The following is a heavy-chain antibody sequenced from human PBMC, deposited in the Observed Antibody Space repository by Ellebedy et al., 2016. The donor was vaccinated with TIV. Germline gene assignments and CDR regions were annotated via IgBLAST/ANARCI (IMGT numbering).Heavy chain of an antibody. CDR1: GYSFTSHW. CDR2: IYPDDSDT. D-gene: IGHD2-21*02. V-gene: IGHV5-51*01. J-gene: IGHJ4*02. CDR3: ARFTSDYSGDWFGRAFDH. Sequence: KVSCKGSGYSFTSHWIGWVRQMPGKGLEWIGIIYPDDSDTRYSPSFQGQVTISGDKSISTAYLQWSSLKASDTARYYCARFTSDYSGDWFGRAFDHWGQGTLVIVSS.